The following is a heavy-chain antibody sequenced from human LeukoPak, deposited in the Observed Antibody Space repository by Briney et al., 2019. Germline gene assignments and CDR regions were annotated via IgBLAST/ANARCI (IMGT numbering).Heavy chain of an antibody. Sequence: GGSLRLSCAASGFTFSSYSMNWVRQAPGKGLEWVSSISSSSSYIYYADSVKGRFTISRDNAKNSLYLQMNSLRAEDTAVYYCARDRRSSSWFWAVDYGGQGTLVTVSS. CDR3: ARDRRSSSWFWAVDY. D-gene: IGHD6-13*01. CDR2: ISSSSSYI. J-gene: IGHJ4*02. V-gene: IGHV3-21*01. CDR1: GFTFSSYS.